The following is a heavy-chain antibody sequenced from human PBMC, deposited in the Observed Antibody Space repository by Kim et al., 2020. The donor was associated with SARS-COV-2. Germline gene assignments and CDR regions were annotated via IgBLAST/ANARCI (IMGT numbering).Heavy chain of an antibody. V-gene: IGHV4-59*01. Sequence: PPLKSRVTISVDTSKNQFSLKLSSVTAADTAVYYCARDTYYDSSGLDYWGQGTLVTVSS. CDR3: ARDTYYDSSGLDY. D-gene: IGHD3-22*01. J-gene: IGHJ4*02.